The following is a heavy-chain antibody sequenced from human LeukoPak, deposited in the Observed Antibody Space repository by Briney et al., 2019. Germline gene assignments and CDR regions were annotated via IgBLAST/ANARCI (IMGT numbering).Heavy chain of an antibody. D-gene: IGHD6-13*01. CDR1: GGTFSIYA. J-gene: IGHJ4*02. Sequence: EASVKVSFKASGGTFSIYAISWVRQAPGQGLEWMGGIIPIFGTANYAQKFQGRVTITADKATSTAYMELSSLRSEDTAVYYCASQTIAAAGYSSYWGQGTLVTVSS. V-gene: IGHV1-69*06. CDR3: ASQTIAAAGYSSY. CDR2: IIPIFGTA.